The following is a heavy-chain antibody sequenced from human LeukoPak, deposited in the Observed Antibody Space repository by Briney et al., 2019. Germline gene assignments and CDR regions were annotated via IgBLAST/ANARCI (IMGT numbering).Heavy chain of an antibody. CDR3: ARVSGGIAVAGNYFDY. J-gene: IGHJ4*02. V-gene: IGHV1-69*13. Sequence: GASVKVSCKASGGTFSSYAISWVRQAPGQGLEWMGGIIPIFGTANYAQKFQGRVTITADESMSTAYMELSSLRSEDTAVYYCARVSGGIAVAGNYFDYWGQGTLVTVSS. CDR1: GGTFSSYA. CDR2: IIPIFGTA. D-gene: IGHD6-19*01.